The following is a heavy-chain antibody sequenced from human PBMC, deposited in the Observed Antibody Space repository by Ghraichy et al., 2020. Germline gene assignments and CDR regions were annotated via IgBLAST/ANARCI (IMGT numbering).Heavy chain of an antibody. D-gene: IGHD1-20*01. Sequence: GGSLRLSCAASGFTFDDYAMHWVRQAPGKGLEWVSGISWNSGSIGYADSVKGRFTISRDNAKNSLYLQMNSLRAEDTALYYCAKADGITGTSDWGQGTLVTVSS. V-gene: IGHV3-9*01. J-gene: IGHJ4*02. CDR3: AKADGITGTSD. CDR2: ISWNSGSI. CDR1: GFTFDDYA.